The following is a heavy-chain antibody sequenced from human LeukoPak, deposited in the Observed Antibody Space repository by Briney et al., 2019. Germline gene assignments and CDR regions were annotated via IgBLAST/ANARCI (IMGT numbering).Heavy chain of an antibody. CDR2: IYYSGST. CDR3: ARRLRGVNDAFDV. CDR1: GGSISSSSYF. D-gene: IGHD3-10*01. J-gene: IGHJ3*01. V-gene: IGHV4-39*01. Sequence: PSETLSLTCTVSGGSISSSSYFWGWIRQPPGKGLEWIGSIYYSGSTYYNPSLKSRVTISVDTSKNQFSLKLSSVTAADTAVYFCARRLRGVNDAFDVWDQGTMVIVSS.